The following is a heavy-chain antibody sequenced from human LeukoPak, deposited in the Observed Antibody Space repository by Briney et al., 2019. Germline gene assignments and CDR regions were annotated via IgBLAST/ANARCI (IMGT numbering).Heavy chain of an antibody. CDR1: TGSISSYY. V-gene: IGHV4-4*07. J-gene: IGHJ5*02. CDR3: ARGDIIRGDYNWFDP. Sequence: PSETLSLTCTVSTGSISSYYCSWIRQPAGEGPEYIGRIYSSGSTNYSPSLKSRVTMSVDTSKNQFSLKLTSVTAADTAVYYCARGDIIRGDYNWFDPWGQGILVTVSS. CDR2: IYSSGST. D-gene: IGHD3-10*01.